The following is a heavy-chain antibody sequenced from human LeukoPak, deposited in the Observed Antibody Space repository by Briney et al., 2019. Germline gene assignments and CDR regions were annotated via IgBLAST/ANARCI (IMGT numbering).Heavy chain of an antibody. V-gene: IGHV1-69*13. CDR3: ARTTGIAVAYLDY. CDR1: GGTFSSYA. Sequence: GASVKVSCRASGGTFSSYAISWVRQAPGQGLEWMGGIIPIFGTANYAQKFQGRVTITADESTSTAYMELSSLRSEDTAVYYCARTTGIAVAYLDYWGQGTLVTVSS. CDR2: IIPIFGTA. D-gene: IGHD6-19*01. J-gene: IGHJ4*02.